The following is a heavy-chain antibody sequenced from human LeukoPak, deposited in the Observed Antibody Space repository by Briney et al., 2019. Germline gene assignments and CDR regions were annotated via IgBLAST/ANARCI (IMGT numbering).Heavy chain of an antibody. CDR3: AMSYYDYVWGSYPN. D-gene: IGHD3-16*02. J-gene: IGHJ4*02. V-gene: IGHV3-23*01. CDR2: ITGSGGSI. CDR1: GFTFRLYA. Sequence: GGSLRLSCAASGFTFRLYAMTWVRQAPGKGLEWVSAITGSGGSIYYADSVRGRFTISRDNSKNTLYLQMNSLRDEDTAIYYCAMSYYDYVWGSYPNWGQGTLVTVSS.